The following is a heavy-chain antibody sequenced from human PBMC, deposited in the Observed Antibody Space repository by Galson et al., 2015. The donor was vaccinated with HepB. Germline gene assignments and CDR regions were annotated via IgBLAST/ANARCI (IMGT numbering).Heavy chain of an antibody. V-gene: IGHV3-7*01. CDR2: IKQDGSEK. Sequence: SLRLSCAVSGFTFSSYWMSWVRQAPGKGLEWVANIKQDGSEKYYVDSVKGRFTISRDNAKNSLYLQMNSLRAEDTAVYYCARMVADWYFDLWGRGTLVTVSS. CDR1: GFTFSSYW. D-gene: IGHD2-15*01. CDR3: ARMVADWYFDL. J-gene: IGHJ2*01.